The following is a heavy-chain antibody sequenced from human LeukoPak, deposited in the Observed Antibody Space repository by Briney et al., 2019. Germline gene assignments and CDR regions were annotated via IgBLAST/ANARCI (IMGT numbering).Heavy chain of an antibody. J-gene: IGHJ4*02. CDR2: ISSSGSTI. D-gene: IGHD2-15*01. CDR3: AIDFHGNCSGGSCYRNPMG. Sequence: GGSLRLSCAASGFTFSDYYMSWIRQAPGQGLEWVSYISSSGSTIYYADPVKGRFTISRDNAKNSLYLQMNSLRAEDTAVYYCAIDFHGNCSGGSCYRNPMGWGQGALVTVSS. V-gene: IGHV3-11*04. CDR1: GFTFSDYY.